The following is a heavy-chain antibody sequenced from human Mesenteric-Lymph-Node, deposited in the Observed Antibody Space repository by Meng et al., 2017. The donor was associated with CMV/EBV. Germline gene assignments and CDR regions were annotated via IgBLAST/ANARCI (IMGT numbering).Heavy chain of an antibody. CDR1: FTFGSYA. V-gene: IGHV3-23*01. D-gene: IGHD5-12*01. CDR3: AKDLDGGYSGYDLYFDY. Sequence: FTFGSYAMSWVRQAPGKGLEWVSAISSSGGSTYYADSVKGRFTISRDNSKNTLYLQMNSLRAEDTAVYYCAKDLDGGYSGYDLYFDYWGQGTLVTVSS. CDR2: ISSSGGST. J-gene: IGHJ4*02.